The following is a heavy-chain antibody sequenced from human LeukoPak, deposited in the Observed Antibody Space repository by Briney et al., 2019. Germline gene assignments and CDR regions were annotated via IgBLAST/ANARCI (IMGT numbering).Heavy chain of an antibody. D-gene: IGHD4-17*01. V-gene: IGHV3-23*01. CDR1: GFTFSSYA. CDR2: ISGSGGST. CDR3: ARAHYGYYYYYMDV. Sequence: PGGSLRLPCAASGFTFSSYAMSWVRQAPGKGLEWVSAISGSGGSTYYADSVKGRFTISRDNAKNSLYLQMNSLRAEDTAVYYCARAHYGYYYYYMDVWGKGTTVTVSS. J-gene: IGHJ6*03.